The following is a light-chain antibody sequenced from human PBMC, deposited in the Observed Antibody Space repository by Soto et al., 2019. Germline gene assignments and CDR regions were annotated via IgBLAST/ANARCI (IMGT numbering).Light chain of an antibody. CDR3: CSHAGTFTSV. Sequence: QSALTQPASVSGSPGQSLTISCTGSSTDVGNSKFVSWYQLHPGQAPKLMIYEGTKRPSGTSNRFSGSYSGNMASLTISGLQTEDEADYYCCSHAGTFTSVFGGGTKVTVL. J-gene: IGLJ3*02. CDR2: EGT. CDR1: STDVGNSKF. V-gene: IGLV2-23*01.